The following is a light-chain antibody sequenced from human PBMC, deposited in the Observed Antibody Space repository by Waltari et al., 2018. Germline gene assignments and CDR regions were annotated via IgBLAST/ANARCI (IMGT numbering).Light chain of an antibody. J-gene: IGKJ5*01. Sequence: AIQLTQSPSSLSASVGDRVTTTCRASQGIRSALAWYQQKPGKAPKVLIYDASSLESGVPSRFRGSGSGTYFTLTISSLQPEDFATYYCQQFNSFPITFGLGTRLDIK. CDR2: DAS. CDR1: QGIRSA. V-gene: IGKV1-13*02. CDR3: QQFNSFPIT.